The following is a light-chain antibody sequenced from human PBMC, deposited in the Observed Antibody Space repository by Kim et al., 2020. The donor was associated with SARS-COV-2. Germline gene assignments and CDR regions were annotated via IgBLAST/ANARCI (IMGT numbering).Light chain of an antibody. CDR1: QDISNY. Sequence: LSESVGDRVTITCQASQDISNYLNWYQQKPGKAPKLLIYDASNLETGVPSRFSGSGSGTDFTFTISSLQPEDIATYYCQQYDNLYTFGQGTKLEI. V-gene: IGKV1-33*01. CDR2: DAS. CDR3: QQYDNLYT. J-gene: IGKJ2*01.